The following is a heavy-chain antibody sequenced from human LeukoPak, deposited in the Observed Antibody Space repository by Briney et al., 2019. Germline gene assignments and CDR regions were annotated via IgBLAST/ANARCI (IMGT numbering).Heavy chain of an antibody. D-gene: IGHD3-16*02. CDR2: ISSSSDTI. CDR1: GFTFSDYY. V-gene: IGHV3-11*01. J-gene: IGHJ6*02. CDR3: ARFYDYVWGTYRAGDYYYAMDV. Sequence: GGSLRLSCAASGFTFSDYYISWIRQPPGKGLEWVSYISSSSDTIYYADSVRGRFTISRDNAKNSLFLQMNGLRAEDTAVYYCARFYDYVWGTYRAGDYYYAMDVWGQGTTVTVSS.